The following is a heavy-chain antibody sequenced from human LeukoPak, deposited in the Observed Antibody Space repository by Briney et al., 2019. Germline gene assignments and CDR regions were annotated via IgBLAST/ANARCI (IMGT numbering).Heavy chain of an antibody. CDR1: GFTFSSYG. J-gene: IGHJ3*02. CDR2: ISYDGSNK. CDR3: ARAEYYYDSSGYSPHDAFDI. Sequence: GSLRLSCAASGFTFSSYGMHWVRQAPGKGLEWVAVISYDGSNKYYADSVKGRFTISRDNSKNTLYLQMNSLRAEDTAVYYCARAEYYYDSSGYSPHDAFDIWGQGTMVTVSS. D-gene: IGHD3-22*01. V-gene: IGHV3-30*03.